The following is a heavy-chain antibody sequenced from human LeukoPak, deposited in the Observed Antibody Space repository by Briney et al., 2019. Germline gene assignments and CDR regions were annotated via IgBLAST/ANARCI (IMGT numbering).Heavy chain of an antibody. CDR3: VVFASFHNSSWYH. CDR1: GFTFSSYS. D-gene: IGHD6-13*01. CDR2: ISSSSSYI. Sequence: GGSLRLSCAASGFTFSSYSMNWVRQAPGKGLEWVSSISSSSSYIYYADSVKGRFTISRDNAKNSLYLQMNSLRAEDTAVYYCVVFASFHNSSWYHWGQGTLVTVSS. J-gene: IGHJ5*02. V-gene: IGHV3-21*01.